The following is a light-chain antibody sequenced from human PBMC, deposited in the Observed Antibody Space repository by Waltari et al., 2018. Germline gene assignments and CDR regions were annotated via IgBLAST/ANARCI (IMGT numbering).Light chain of an antibody. Sequence: QSALTQPASVSGSPGQSITISCAGASSDVGAYNSVSWYQQHPGKVPKLIIYDVSERPSWVSNRFSGSKFGNTASLTISGLQAEDEADYYCISYTATAFLVVFGGGTKLTVL. CDR1: SSDVGAYNS. CDR3: ISYTATAFLVV. CDR2: DVS. J-gene: IGLJ2*01. V-gene: IGLV2-14*01.